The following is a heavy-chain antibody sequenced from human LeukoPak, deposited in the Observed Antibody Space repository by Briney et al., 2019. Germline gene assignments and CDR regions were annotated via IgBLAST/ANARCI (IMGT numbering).Heavy chain of an antibody. CDR2: ISYDGSNK. D-gene: IGHD5-24*01. Sequence: PGGSLRLSCAASGFTFSSYAMHWVRQAPGKGLEWVAVISYDGSNKYYADSVKGRFTISRDNSKNTLYLQMNSLRAEDTAVYYCARGRRRDGYEKSDFDYWGQGTLVTVSS. CDR1: GFTFSSYA. V-gene: IGHV3-30-3*01. CDR3: ARGRRRDGYEKSDFDY. J-gene: IGHJ4*02.